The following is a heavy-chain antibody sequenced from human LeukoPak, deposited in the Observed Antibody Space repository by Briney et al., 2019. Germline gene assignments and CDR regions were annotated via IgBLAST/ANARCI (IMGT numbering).Heavy chain of an antibody. Sequence: ASVKVSCKASGYTFTGYYMHWVRQAPGQGLEWMGWINPNSGGTNYAQKFQGRVTMTRDTSISTAYMELSRLRSDDMAVYYCARETYYYDSSGYCWFDPWSQGTLVTVSS. V-gene: IGHV1-2*02. D-gene: IGHD3-22*01. CDR1: GYTFTGYY. CDR2: INPNSGGT. CDR3: ARETYYYDSSGYCWFDP. J-gene: IGHJ5*02.